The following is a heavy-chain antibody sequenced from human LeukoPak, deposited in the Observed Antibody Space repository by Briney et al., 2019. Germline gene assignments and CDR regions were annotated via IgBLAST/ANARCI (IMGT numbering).Heavy chain of an antibody. CDR1: GFTFSSYS. J-gene: IGHJ6*02. CDR2: ISSSSSYI. V-gene: IGHV3-21*01. D-gene: IGHD3-22*01. Sequence: GGSLRLSCAASGFTFSSYSMNWVRQAPGKGLEWVSSISSSSSYIYYADSVKGRFTISRDNAKNSLYLQMNSLGAEDTAVYYCARGGDYYDSSGYYYYYYGMDVWGQGTTVTVSS. CDR3: ARGGDYYDSSGYYYYYYGMDV.